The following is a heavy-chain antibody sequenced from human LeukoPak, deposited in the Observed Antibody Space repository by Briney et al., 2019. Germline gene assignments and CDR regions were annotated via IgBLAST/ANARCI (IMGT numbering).Heavy chain of an antibody. V-gene: IGHV3-20*04. CDR3: ARDAHFGGVFDI. J-gene: IGHJ3*02. CDR2: INWNGGST. Sequence: RPGGSLTLSCAASGFTFDDYAMSWVRQAPGKGLERVSGINWNGGSTGYVDSVKGRFTISRDNAKNSLYLQMNSLRGEDTALYYCARDAHFGGVFDIWGQGTMVTVSS. D-gene: IGHD2-21*01. CDR1: GFTFDDYA.